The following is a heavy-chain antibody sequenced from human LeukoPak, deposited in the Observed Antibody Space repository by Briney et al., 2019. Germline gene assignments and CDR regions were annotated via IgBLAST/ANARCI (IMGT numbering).Heavy chain of an antibody. Sequence: GGSLRLSCAASGFTFSSYSMNWVRQAPGKGLEWVSSISSSSSYIYYADSVKGRFTISRDNAKNSLYLQMNSLRAEDTAVFYCAKDRDDYVWGSYLGAFDIWGQGTMVTVSS. CDR2: ISSSSSYI. J-gene: IGHJ3*02. D-gene: IGHD3-16*01. CDR3: AKDRDDYVWGSYLGAFDI. V-gene: IGHV3-21*04. CDR1: GFTFSSYS.